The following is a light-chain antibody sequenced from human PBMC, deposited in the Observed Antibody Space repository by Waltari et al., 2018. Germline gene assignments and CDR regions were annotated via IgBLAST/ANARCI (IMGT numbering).Light chain of an antibody. Sequence: QSALSQPASVSGSPGQSLTITCTGASTDLASYNLVAWYQHHPNRAPKPLIYEATKRPSGISHRFSGAKSGATASLGISGLQADDEADYYCCSYTGSSTSYGCGGGTKVTVL. V-gene: IGLV2-23*01. CDR3: CSYTGSSTSYG. J-gene: IGLJ1*01. CDR2: EAT. CDR1: STDLASYNL.